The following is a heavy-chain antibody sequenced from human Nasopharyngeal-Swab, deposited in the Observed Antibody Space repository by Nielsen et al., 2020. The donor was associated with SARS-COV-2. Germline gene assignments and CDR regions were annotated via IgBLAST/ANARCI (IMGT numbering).Heavy chain of an antibody. CDR3: ARERGRGGIWNYYYYYMDV. CDR1: GGSISSSSYY. Sequence: SETLSLTCTVSGGSISSSSYYWGRLRQPPGKGLEWIGSIYYSGSTYYNPSLKSRVTISVDTSKNQFSLKLSSVTAADTAVYYCARERGRGGIWNYYYYYMDVWGEGTTVTVSS. J-gene: IGHJ6*03. D-gene: IGHD3-10*01. CDR2: IYYSGST. V-gene: IGHV4-39*07.